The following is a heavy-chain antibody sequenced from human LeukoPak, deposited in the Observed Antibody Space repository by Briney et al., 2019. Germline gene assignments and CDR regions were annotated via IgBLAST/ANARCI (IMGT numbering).Heavy chain of an antibody. V-gene: IGHV4-39*01. D-gene: IGHD3-3*01. CDR3: ARQNYDEVNYHYYGLDV. J-gene: IGHJ6*02. CDR1: GGSISSSSYS. CDR2: IYYSGST. Sequence: SETLSLTCTVSGGSISSSSYSWGWIRQPPGNGLEWIGSIYYSGSTYYNPSLKSRVTISVDTSRNQFSLKLTSVTAADTAVYYCARQNYDEVNYHYYGLDVWGQGTTVTVSS.